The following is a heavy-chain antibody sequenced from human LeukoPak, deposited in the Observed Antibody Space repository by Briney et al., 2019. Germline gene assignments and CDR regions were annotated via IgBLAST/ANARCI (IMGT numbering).Heavy chain of an antibody. CDR2: IGGSGGDT. CDR3: AREVRGVKGPIDY. Sequence: GGSLRLSCAASGFTFSNYAMNWVRQAPGKGLEWVSVIGGSGGDTYYADSVKGRFTISRDNSKNTLYLQMNSLRAEDTAVYYCAREVRGVKGPIDYWGQGTLVTVSS. J-gene: IGHJ4*02. D-gene: IGHD3-10*01. V-gene: IGHV3-23*01. CDR1: GFTFSNYA.